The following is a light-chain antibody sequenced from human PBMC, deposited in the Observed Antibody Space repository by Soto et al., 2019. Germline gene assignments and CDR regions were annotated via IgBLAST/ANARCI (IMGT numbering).Light chain of an antibody. CDR3: QQYSSASRT. CDR2: EAS. V-gene: IGKV1-5*03. CDR1: QSISSW. J-gene: IGKJ1*01. Sequence: DIQMTQSPSTLSASVGDRVTITCRASQSISSWLAWYKQKPGKAPKLLIYEASSLQSGAPSRFSGSGSGTEFSLTISSRQPDDFATYFCQQYSSASRTVGQGTKVEVK.